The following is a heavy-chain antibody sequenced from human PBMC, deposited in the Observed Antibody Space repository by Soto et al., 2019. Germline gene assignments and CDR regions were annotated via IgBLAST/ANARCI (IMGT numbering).Heavy chain of an antibody. V-gene: IGHV4-30-4*01. CDR3: ARLSWSYYASSGSLDQ. CDR2: IYFTGTT. Sequence: SETVSLTCTVSNGSISKGDDYWIWVRQSPGKGLEAIGYIYFTGTTYYNPSLQSRLSISVDRSKNQMSLRLTSVTAADTAVYYCARLSWSYYASSGSLDQWGHGTLVTLSS. D-gene: IGHD3-22*01. J-gene: IGHJ4*01. CDR1: NGSISKGDDY.